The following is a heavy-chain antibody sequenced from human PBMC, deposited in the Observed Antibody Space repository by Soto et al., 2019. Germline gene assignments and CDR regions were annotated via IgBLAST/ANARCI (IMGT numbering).Heavy chain of an antibody. CDR2: IIPIFGTA. CDR1: GGTFSSYA. Sequence: QVQLVQSGAEVKKPGSSVKVSCKASGGTFSSYAISWVRQAPGQGLEWMGGIIPIFGTADYAQKFQGRVTSTADESTSTAYMELGSLRSEDTAVYYCASHCGGDCYSRSPPYYYCGMDVWGQGTTVTVSS. D-gene: IGHD2-21*02. CDR3: ASHCGGDCYSRSPPYYYCGMDV. J-gene: IGHJ6*02. V-gene: IGHV1-69*12.